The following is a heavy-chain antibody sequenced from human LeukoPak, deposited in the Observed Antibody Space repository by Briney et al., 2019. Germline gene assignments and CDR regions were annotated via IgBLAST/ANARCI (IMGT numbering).Heavy chain of an antibody. CDR1: GFTFSNYA. D-gene: IGHD2-21*02. V-gene: IGHV3-23*01. CDR2: IRSSGHNT. Sequence: PGGSLRLSCPASGFTFSNYAMSWVRQAPGKGLEWVSGIRSSGHNTYYEDSVKGRFTISRDNSKNMLYLQMNSLRAEDTAVYYCAKYVCGGDCYDYFDCWGQGTLVTVSS. CDR3: AKYVCGGDCYDYFDC. J-gene: IGHJ4*02.